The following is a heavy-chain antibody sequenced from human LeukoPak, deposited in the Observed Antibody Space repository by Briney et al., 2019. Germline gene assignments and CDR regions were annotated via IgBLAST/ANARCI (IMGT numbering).Heavy chain of an antibody. J-gene: IGHJ4*02. CDR1: GFTFSSYS. CDR3: ARDPSDHPYELSGGY. CDR2: ISSSSSTI. Sequence: SGGSLRLSCAASGFTFSSYSMNWVRQAPGKGLEWVSYISSSSSTIYYADSVKGRFTISRDNAKNSLYLQMNSLRAEDTAEYHCARDPSDHPYELSGGYWGQGTLVTVSS. V-gene: IGHV3-48*04. D-gene: IGHD1-26*01.